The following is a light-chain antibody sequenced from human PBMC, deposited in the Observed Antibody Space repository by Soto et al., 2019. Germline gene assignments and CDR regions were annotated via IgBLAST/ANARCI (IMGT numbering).Light chain of an antibody. Sequence: EIVMTQSPDTLSVSPGERATISCRASQSVNSDLVWYQQKPGQAPRLLIYGASTRATGIPARFSGSGSGTDFTLTISSLQSEDFAVYYCQQYIDWPRTFGQGTKVEI. CDR3: QQYIDWPRT. J-gene: IGKJ1*01. V-gene: IGKV3-15*01. CDR2: GAS. CDR1: QSVNSD.